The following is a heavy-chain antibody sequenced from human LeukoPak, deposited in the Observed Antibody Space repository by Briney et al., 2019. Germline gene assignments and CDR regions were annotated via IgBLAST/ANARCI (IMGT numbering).Heavy chain of an antibody. J-gene: IGHJ3*02. CDR2: IYYSGRT. CDR1: GGSISDYY. CDR3: ARDFRGSVDAFDI. V-gene: IGHV4-59*01. Sequence: SETLSLTCTVSGGSISDYYWNWMRQPPGKGLEWIGYIYYSGRTNYNPSLKSRVSISVDTSKNQFSLKLSPVTAADTAVYYCARDFRGSVDAFDIWGQGTMVAVSS.